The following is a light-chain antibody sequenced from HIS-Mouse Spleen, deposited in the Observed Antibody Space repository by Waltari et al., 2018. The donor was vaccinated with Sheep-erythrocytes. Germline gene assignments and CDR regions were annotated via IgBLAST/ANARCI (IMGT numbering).Light chain of an antibody. V-gene: IGLV2-8*01. CDR3: SSYAGSNNWV. Sequence: QSALTQPPSASGSPGQSFTISCTGTSSDVGGYNYVSWYQQHPGKAPKLTVYEVSKRPSGVPDRFSGSKSGNTASLAVSGLQAEDEADYYCSSYAGSNNWVFGGGTKLTVL. CDR1: SSDVGGYNY. CDR2: EVS. J-gene: IGLJ3*02.